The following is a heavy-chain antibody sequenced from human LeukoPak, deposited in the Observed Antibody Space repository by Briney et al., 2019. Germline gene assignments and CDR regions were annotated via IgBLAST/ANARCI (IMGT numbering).Heavy chain of an antibody. D-gene: IGHD5-18*01. Sequence: ASVKVSCKASGYTFTSYAMHWVRQAPGQRLEWMGWINAGNGNTKYSQKFQGRVTITRDTSASTAYMELSSLRSEDTAVYYCARESLIQLWPNSDYWGQGTLVTVSS. V-gene: IGHV1-3*01. CDR3: ARESLIQLWPNSDY. J-gene: IGHJ4*02. CDR2: INAGNGNT. CDR1: GYTFTSYA.